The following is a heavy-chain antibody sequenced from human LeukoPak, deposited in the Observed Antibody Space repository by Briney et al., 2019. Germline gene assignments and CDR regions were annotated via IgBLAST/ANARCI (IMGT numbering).Heavy chain of an antibody. V-gene: IGHV4-59*01. CDR3: AGRRRYCSSTSCYNGWFDP. D-gene: IGHD2-2*02. J-gene: IGHJ5*02. Sequence: PSETLSLTSTVSGGSISIYYWSWIRHPPEKGLEWSGYIYYSGSTNYNPSLKSRVTISVDTSKNQFSLKLSSVTAADTAVYYCAGRRRYCSSTSCYNGWFDPWGQGTLVTVSS. CDR1: GGSISIYY. CDR2: IYYSGST.